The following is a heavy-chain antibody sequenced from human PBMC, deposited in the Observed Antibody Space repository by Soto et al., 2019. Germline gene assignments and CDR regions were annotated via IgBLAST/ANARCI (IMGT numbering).Heavy chain of an antibody. CDR2: ISTRSTYT. CDR3: ARDLAWKRGKVGRYYYGMDV. J-gene: IGHJ6*02. D-gene: IGHD1-1*01. Sequence: PVGSLRLSCAASGFIFSDYYMSWVRQTPGKGLEWVPYISTRSTYTNYADSVKGRFTISRDNTKNSLYLQMDSLRVEDTAVYYCARDLAWKRGKVGRYYYGMDVWGQGTTVTVSS. V-gene: IGHV3-11*06. CDR1: GFIFSDYY.